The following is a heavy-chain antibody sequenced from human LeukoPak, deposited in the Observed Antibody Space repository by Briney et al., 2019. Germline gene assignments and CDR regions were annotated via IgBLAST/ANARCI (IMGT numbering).Heavy chain of an antibody. CDR2: ISGSGGST. CDR1: GFTFSSYA. CDR3: AKDQRGKCSGGSCLMDY. D-gene: IGHD2-15*01. Sequence: GGSLRLSCAASGFTFSSYAMSWVRQAPGKGLEWVSAISGSGGSTYYADSVKGRFTISRDNSKNTLYLQMNSLRAEDTAVYYCAKDQRGKCSGGSCLMDYWGQGTLVTVSS. J-gene: IGHJ4*02. V-gene: IGHV3-23*01.